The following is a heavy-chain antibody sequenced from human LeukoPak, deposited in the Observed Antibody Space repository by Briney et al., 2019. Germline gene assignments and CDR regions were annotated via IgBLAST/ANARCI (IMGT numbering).Heavy chain of an antibody. Sequence: GGSLRLSCAASGFTFSSYGMHWVRQAPGKGLEWVAFIRYDGSNKYYADSVKGRFTISRDNSKNTLYLQMNSLRAEDTAVYYCARDEIGYSYGYLFDYWGQGTLVTVSS. V-gene: IGHV3-30*02. CDR3: ARDEIGYSYGYLFDY. D-gene: IGHD5-18*01. J-gene: IGHJ4*02. CDR1: GFTFSSYG. CDR2: IRYDGSNK.